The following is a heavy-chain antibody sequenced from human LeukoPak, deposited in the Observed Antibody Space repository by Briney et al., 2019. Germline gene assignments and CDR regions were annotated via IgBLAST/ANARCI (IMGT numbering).Heavy chain of an antibody. CDR1: GFTFSSYG. J-gene: IGHJ4*02. V-gene: IGHV3-30*02. CDR3: AKAVNWNDRTPFDY. Sequence: PGGSLRLSCAASGFTFSSYGMHWVRQAPGKGLEWVAFIRYDGSNKYYADSVKGRFTISRDNSKNTLYLQMNSLRAEDTAVYYCAKAVNWNDRTPFDYWGQGTLVTVSS. D-gene: IGHD1-1*01. CDR2: IRYDGSNK.